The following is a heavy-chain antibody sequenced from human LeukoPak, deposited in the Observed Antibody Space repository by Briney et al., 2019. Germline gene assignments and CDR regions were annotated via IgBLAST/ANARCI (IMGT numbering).Heavy chain of an antibody. J-gene: IGHJ4*02. CDR1: GFTFSDYA. D-gene: IGHD3-10*01. Sequence: GGSLRLSCAASGFTFSDYAMHWVRQAPGKELEYVSAISSNGGSIHYANSVKGRFTISRDNSKNTLYLQMDSLRAEDTAVYYCARGEYGSGSYHIDYWGQGTLVTVSS. CDR3: ARGEYGSGSYHIDY. CDR2: ISSNGGSI. V-gene: IGHV3-64*01.